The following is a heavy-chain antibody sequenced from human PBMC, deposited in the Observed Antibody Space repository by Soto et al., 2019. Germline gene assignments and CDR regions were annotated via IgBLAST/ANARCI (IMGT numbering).Heavy chain of an antibody. V-gene: IGHV3-48*03. J-gene: IGHJ3*01. CDR3: ARETAHYNTSGNPLPGAFDV. CDR2: ISSSGGST. D-gene: IGHD3-22*01. CDR1: GFTLRRYE. Sequence: EVQLVESGGGLAQPGGALRLSCAGSGFTLRRYEVNWVRQAPGMGLEWIAYISSSGGSTYYANSVKGRFTVSRDNADNSVDLQMNSLRVEDAGVYFCARETAHYNTSGNPLPGAFDVWGQGTLVAVSP.